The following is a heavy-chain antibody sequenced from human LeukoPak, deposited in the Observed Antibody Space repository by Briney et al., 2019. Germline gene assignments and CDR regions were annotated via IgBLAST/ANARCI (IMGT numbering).Heavy chain of an antibody. CDR2: ISAYNGNT. V-gene: IGHV1-18*01. CDR1: GYTFTSYG. CDR3: ASTPVKKYSSSWYWFDP. J-gene: IGHJ5*02. D-gene: IGHD6-13*01. Sequence: ASVKVSCKASGYTFTSYGISWVRQAPGQGLEWMGWISAYNGNTNYAQKLQGRVTMTTDTSTSTAYMELRSLRSDDTAVYYCASTPVKKYSSSWYWFDPWGQGTLVTVSS.